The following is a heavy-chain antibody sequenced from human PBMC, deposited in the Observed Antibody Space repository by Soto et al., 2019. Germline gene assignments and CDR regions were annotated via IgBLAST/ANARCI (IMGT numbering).Heavy chain of an antibody. D-gene: IGHD3-22*01. J-gene: IGHJ6*02. CDR1: GFTFGDYA. Sequence: QPGGSLRLSCTASGFTFGDYAMSWVRQAPEKGLEWVGFTRSKTYGGTIEYAASVKGRFTISRDDSKSIAYLQMNSLKTEDTAVYYCTRDRYYYDSSGYYYQHYYYYGMDVWGQGTTVTVSS. CDR3: TRDRYYYDSSGYYYQHYYYYGMDV. CDR2: TRSKTYGGTI. V-gene: IGHV3-49*04.